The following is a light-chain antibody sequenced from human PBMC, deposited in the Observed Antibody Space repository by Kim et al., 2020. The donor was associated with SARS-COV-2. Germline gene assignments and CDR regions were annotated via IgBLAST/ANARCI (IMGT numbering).Light chain of an antibody. V-gene: IGLV2-14*03. CDR2: DVS. CDR1: SSDVGGYIF. J-gene: IGLJ2*01. CDR3: TSYTSTSTLV. Sequence: QSALTQPASVSGSPGQSITISCTGTSSDVGGYIFVSWYQQQPGKAPKLILYDVSHRPSEVSNRFSGSKSGNRASLTIFGLQAEDEADYYCTSYTSTSTLVFGGGTQLTVL.